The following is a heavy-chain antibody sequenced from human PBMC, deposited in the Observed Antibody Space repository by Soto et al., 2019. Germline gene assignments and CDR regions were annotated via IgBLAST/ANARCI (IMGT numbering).Heavy chain of an antibody. V-gene: IGHV1-2*02. CDR2: IGPKSGDT. J-gene: IGHJ5*02. D-gene: IGHD3-10*01. CDR3: GRGRRGERVIFS. CDR1: GYTFSGYY. Sequence: QVQLVQSGAEVKESGASVKVSCKASGYTFSGYYIHWVRQAPGQAPEWVGEIGPKSGDTRYAQKFQGRVNMTKDTSITTVYMELRNRSPTDTAVDFCGRGRRGERVIFSWGQGTMVTVHS.